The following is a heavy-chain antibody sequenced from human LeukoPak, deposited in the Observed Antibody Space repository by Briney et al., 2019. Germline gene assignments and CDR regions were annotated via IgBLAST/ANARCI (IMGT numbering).Heavy chain of an antibody. J-gene: IGHJ5*02. CDR1: GGSISSYY. Sequence: SETLSLTCTLSGGSISSYYWSWIRQPPGKGLEWIGYSHPSGNSNYSPSLKSRVTISIDTSRNQFSLKLSSVTAADTAVYYCARKAPKKAWFDPWGQGTLVTVSS. CDR2: SHPSGNS. CDR3: ARKAPKKAWFDP. V-gene: IGHV4-4*09.